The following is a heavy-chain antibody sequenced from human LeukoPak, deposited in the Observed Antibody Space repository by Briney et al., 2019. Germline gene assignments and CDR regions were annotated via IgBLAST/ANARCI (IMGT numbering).Heavy chain of an antibody. Sequence: ASVKVSCKASGYTFTGYYMHWVRQAPGQGLEWMGWINPNSGGTNYAQKFQGRVTMTRDTSISTAYMELSRLRSDDTAVYYCARMDDNYDFWSGYFDTYFDYWGQGTLVTVSS. V-gene: IGHV1-2*02. CDR3: ARMDDNYDFWSGYFDTYFDY. CDR2: INPNSGGT. J-gene: IGHJ4*02. CDR1: GYTFTGYY. D-gene: IGHD3-3*01.